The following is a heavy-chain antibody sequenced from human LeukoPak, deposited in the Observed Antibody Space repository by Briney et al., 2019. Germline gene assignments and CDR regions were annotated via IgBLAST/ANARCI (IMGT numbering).Heavy chain of an antibody. Sequence: GGSLRLSCAASGFIFSSYWMSWVRQAPGKGLEWVANIKQDGSEKYYVDSVKGRFTISRDNAKNSLYLQMNSLRAEDTAVYYCARGHYCSGGSCYRAFDIWGQGTMVTVSS. CDR3: ARGHYCSGGSCYRAFDI. D-gene: IGHD2-15*01. CDR2: IKQDGSEK. J-gene: IGHJ3*02. CDR1: GFIFSSYW. V-gene: IGHV3-7*01.